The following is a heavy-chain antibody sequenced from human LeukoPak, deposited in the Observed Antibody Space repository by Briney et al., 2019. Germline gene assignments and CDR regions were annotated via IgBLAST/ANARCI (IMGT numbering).Heavy chain of an antibody. CDR2: FDPKDRES. J-gene: IGHJ6*02. D-gene: IGHD2-8*01. CDR1: GHSLTKLS. Sequence: GASVKVSCKVAGHSLTKLSLHWVRQAPGKGLEWMVGFDPKDRESIYAQKFKARVTLTGDTSTDTAYMELSSLRPDDTALYYCAVRFVWHGFDVWGQGTTVTVSS. V-gene: IGHV1-24*01. CDR3: AVRFVWHGFDV.